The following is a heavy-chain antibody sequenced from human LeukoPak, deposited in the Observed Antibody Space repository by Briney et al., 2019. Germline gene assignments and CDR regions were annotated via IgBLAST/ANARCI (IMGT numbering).Heavy chain of an antibody. CDR3: AIAYSSSWRPEFDY. Sequence: ASVKVSCKASGYTFTGYYMHWVRQAPGQGLEWMGWINPNSGGTNYAQKFQGRVTMTRDTSISTAYMELSRLRSDDTAVYYCAIAYSSSWRPEFDYWGQGTLVTVSS. D-gene: IGHD6-13*01. V-gene: IGHV1-2*02. J-gene: IGHJ4*02. CDR1: GYTFTGYY. CDR2: INPNSGGT.